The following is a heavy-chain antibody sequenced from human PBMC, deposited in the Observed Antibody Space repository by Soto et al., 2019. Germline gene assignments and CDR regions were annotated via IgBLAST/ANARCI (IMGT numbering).Heavy chain of an antibody. CDR3: ARAGELPYYDFWSGYSNWFDP. D-gene: IGHD3-3*01. J-gene: IGHJ5*02. Sequence: SETLSLTCTVSGGSISSYYWSWIRQPPGKGLERIGYIYYSGSTNYNPSLKSRVTISVDTSKNQFSLKLSSVTAADTAVYYCARAGELPYYDFWSGYSNWFDPWGQGTLVTVSS. CDR1: GGSISSYY. V-gene: IGHV4-59*01. CDR2: IYYSGST.